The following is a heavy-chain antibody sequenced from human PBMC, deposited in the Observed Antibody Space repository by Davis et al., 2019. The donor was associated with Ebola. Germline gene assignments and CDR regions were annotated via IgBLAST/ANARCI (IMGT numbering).Heavy chain of an antibody. D-gene: IGHD6-19*01. CDR2: IYYSGST. CDR3: ARWSSGWYGEYYFDY. J-gene: IGHJ4*02. CDR1: GGSISSYY. V-gene: IGHV4-59*01. Sequence: PGGSLRLSCTVSGGSISSYYWSWIRQPPGKGLEWIGYIYYSGSTNYNPSLKSRVTISVDTSKNQFSLKLSSVTAADTAVYYCARWSSGWYGEYYFDYWGQGTLVTVSS.